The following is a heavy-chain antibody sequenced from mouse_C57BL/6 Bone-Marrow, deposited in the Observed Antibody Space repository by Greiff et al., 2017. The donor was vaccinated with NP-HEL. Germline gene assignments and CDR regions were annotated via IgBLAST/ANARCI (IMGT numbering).Heavy chain of an antibody. CDR3: ARLGDSSGYVGYAMDY. J-gene: IGHJ4*01. D-gene: IGHD3-2*02. CDR1: GYTFTGYW. Sequence: VKVVESGAELMKPGASVKLSCKATGYTFTGYWIEWVKQRPGHGLEWIGEILPGSGSTNYNEKFKGKATFTADTSSNTAYMQLSSLTTEDSAIYYCARLGDSSGYVGYAMDYWGQGTSVTVSS. CDR2: ILPGSGST. V-gene: IGHV1-9*01.